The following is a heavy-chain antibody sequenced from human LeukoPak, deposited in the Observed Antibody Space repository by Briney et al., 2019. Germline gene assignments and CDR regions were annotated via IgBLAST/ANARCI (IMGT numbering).Heavy chain of an antibody. J-gene: IGHJ4*02. V-gene: IGHV1-18*01. CDR2: ISAYNGNT. D-gene: IGHD6-19*01. Sequence: ASVKVSCKASGYTFTSYGISWVRQAPGHGLEWMGWISAYNGNTNYAQKLQGRVTMTTDTSTSTAYMELSSLRSEDTAVYYCARDGENSSGWYFDYWGQGTLVTVSS. CDR3: ARDGENSSGWYFDY. CDR1: GYTFTSYG.